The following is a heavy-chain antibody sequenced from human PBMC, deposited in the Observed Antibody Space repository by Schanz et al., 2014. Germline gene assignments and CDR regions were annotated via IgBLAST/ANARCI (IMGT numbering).Heavy chain of an antibody. Sequence: VQLVESGGGVVQPGGSLRLSCAASGFTFSTYAMSWVRQAPGKGLEWVSAISGSGGTTHYADSVEGRFTISRVNSKNTLYLRMKGLRAEDTAVYYCAKGRRGYFDSSGSYWGTFDFWGQGTLVSVSS. CDR2: ISGSGGTT. CDR3: AKGRRGYFDSSGSYWGTFDF. J-gene: IGHJ4*02. D-gene: IGHD3-22*01. CDR1: GFTFSTYA. V-gene: IGHV3-23*04.